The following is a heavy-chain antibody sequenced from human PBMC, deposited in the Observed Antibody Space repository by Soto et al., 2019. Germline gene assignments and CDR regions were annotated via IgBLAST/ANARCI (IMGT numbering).Heavy chain of an antibody. J-gene: IGHJ4*02. CDR2: IYGSGST. CDR3: ARASLAEGPEAY. CDR1: GGSITGYY. V-gene: IGHV4-59*12. D-gene: IGHD6-19*01. Sequence: SETLSLTCSVSGGSITGYYWNWIRQPPGKGLEWVGHIYGSGSTNYNPSLQSRVTISVDTSKIQFSLSLTSVTAAVTAVYYCARASLAEGPEAYWGQGILVTVSS.